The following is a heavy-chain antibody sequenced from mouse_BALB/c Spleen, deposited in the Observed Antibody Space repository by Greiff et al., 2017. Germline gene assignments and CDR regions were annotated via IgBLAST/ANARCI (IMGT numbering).Heavy chain of an antibody. V-gene: IGHV14-3*02. CDR2: IDPANGNT. CDR3: ARLAMDY. CDR1: GFNIKDTY. J-gene: IGHJ4*01. Sequence: EVQGVESGAELVKPGASVKLSCTASGFNIKDTYMHWVKQRPEQGLEWIGRIDPANGNTKYDPKFQGKATITADTSSNTAYLQLSSLTSEDTAVYYCARLAMDYWGQGTSVTVSS.